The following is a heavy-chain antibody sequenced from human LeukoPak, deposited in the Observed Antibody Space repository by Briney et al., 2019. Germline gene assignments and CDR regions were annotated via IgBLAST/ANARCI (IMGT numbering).Heavy chain of an antibody. CDR3: ARDLEVPEYSSSWLPFDY. V-gene: IGHV1-69*05. J-gene: IGHJ4*02. CDR2: IIPIFGTA. Sequence: SVKVSCKASGGTFSSYAISWVRRAPGQGLEWMGRIIPIFGTANYAQKFQGGVTITTDESTSTAYMELSSLRSEDTAVYYCARDLEVPEYSSSWLPFDYWGQGTLVTVSS. D-gene: IGHD6-13*01. CDR1: GGTFSSYA.